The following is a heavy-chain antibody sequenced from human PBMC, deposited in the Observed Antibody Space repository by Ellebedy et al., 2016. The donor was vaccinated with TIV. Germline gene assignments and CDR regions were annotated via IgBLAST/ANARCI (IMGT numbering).Heavy chain of an antibody. V-gene: IGHV4-31*03. Sequence: MPSETLSLTCTVSGVSISSAGYYWSWIRQHPGKGLQCVGYIYYSGSTHYSPPLKSRTTISVDTSKNQFSLRLSSVTAADTAVYYCARVGYDQGLYFDLWGQGILVTVSS. J-gene: IGHJ4*02. CDR2: IYYSGST. CDR3: ARVGYDQGLYFDL. CDR1: GVSISSAGYY. D-gene: IGHD5-12*01.